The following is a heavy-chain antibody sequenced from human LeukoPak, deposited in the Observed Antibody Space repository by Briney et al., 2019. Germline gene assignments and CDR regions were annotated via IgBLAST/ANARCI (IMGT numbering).Heavy chain of an antibody. CDR3: ARVACGGDCYSFPDYYYYYMDV. CDR2: IKQDGSEK. D-gene: IGHD2-21*01. Sequence: GGSLRLSCAASGFTFSSYWMNWVRQAPGKGLEWVANIKQDGSEKYYVDSVKGRFTISRDNSKNTLYLQMNSLRAEDTAVYYCARVACGGDCYSFPDYYYYYMDVWGKGTTVTVSS. V-gene: IGHV3-7*03. CDR1: GFTFSSYW. J-gene: IGHJ6*03.